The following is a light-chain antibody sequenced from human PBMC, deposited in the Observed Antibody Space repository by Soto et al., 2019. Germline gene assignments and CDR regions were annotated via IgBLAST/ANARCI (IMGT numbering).Light chain of an antibody. CDR2: EVT. CDR3: SSYAGTNTVV. CDR1: SSDVGGYNY. V-gene: IGLV2-8*01. J-gene: IGLJ2*01. Sequence: QSALTQPPSASGSPGQSVIISCTGTSSDVGGYNYVSWYQQHPGKAPKIMVYEVTKRPSGVPDRFSGSKSGNTASLTVSGLQAEDEADYYCSSYAGTNTVVFGGGIKLTVL.